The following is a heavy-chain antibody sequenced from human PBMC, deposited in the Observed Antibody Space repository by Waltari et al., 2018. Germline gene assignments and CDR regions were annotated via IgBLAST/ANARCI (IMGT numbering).Heavy chain of an antibody. CDR3: ARAPSYRGGQQLVRSLDY. J-gene: IGHJ4*02. CDR1: GGSFSGYY. D-gene: IGHD6-13*01. V-gene: IGHV4-34*04. CDR2: INHSGST. Sequence: QVQLQQWGAGLLKPSETLSLTCAVYGGSFSGYYWSWIRQPQGKGLEWIGEINHSGSTNNNPSLKRRGTIPVDTSKNQFSLQLSSVTAADTAVYYCARAPSYRGGQQLVRSLDYWGQGTLVTVSS.